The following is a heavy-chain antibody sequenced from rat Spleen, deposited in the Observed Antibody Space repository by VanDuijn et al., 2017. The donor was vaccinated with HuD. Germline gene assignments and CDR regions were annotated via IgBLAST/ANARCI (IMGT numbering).Heavy chain of an antibody. V-gene: IGHV5-29*01. CDR3: ERLTGSYVRDA. CDR1: GFTFNNCD. J-gene: IGHJ4*01. CDR2: ISYDGSST. D-gene: IGHD5-1*01. Sequence: EVQLVESGGGLVQPGRSLKLSCVASGFTFNNCDMAWVRQTPTKGLEWVASISYDGSSTYYRDSVKGRFTISRDNAKSTLYLQMDSPGSEGTATYYWERLTGSYVRDAWGQGASVTVSS.